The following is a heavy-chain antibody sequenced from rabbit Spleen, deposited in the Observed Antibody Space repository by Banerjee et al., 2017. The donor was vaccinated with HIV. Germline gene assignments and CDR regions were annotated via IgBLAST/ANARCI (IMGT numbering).Heavy chain of an antibody. CDR3: ARDLVDVIGWNFNL. CDR2: MNTANGGA. D-gene: IGHD1-1*01. Sequence: QQQLVESGGGLVKPGASLTLTCKASGFDFSYGDVMCWVRQGPGKGLEWIACMNTANGGAVYATWAKGRFTISGASWTTVSLQMTSLTAADTATYFCARDLVDVIGWNFNLWGPGTLVTVS. V-gene: IGHV1S45*01. CDR1: GFDFSYGDV. J-gene: IGHJ4*01.